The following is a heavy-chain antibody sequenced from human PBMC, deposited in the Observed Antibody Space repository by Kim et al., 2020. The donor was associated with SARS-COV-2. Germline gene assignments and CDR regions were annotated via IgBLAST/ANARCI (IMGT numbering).Heavy chain of an antibody. CDR3: ARDPALCSGSTCYLYY. D-gene: IGHD2-15*01. CDR1: GYTFSSYT. V-gene: IGHV1-18*04. Sequence: ASVKVSCKASGYTFSSYTITWVRQAPGQGLEWMGWISAYNGHTNYARNFQGRLTMTTDTSTSTAYMELRSLRSDDTAVYYCARDPALCSGSTCYLYYWGQAALVTVAA. CDR2: ISAYNGHT. J-gene: IGHJ4*02.